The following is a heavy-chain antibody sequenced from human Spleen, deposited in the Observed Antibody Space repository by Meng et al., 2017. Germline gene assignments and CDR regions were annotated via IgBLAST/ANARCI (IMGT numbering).Heavy chain of an antibody. D-gene: IGHD4-23*01. CDR3: ASTRSTVVRV. J-gene: IGHJ4*02. V-gene: IGHV4-38-2*02. CDR1: GYSISSGYH. CDR2: IYHSGNT. Sequence: SETLSLTCTVSGYSISSGYHWGWIRQAPGEGLQWIGSIYHSGNTYYDPSLESRVIISVDTSKNQFSLKLSSVTAADTAVYYCASTRSTVVRVWGQGTLVTVSS.